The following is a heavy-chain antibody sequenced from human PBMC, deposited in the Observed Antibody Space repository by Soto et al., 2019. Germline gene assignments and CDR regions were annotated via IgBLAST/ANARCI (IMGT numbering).Heavy chain of an antibody. Sequence: EVQLLESGGGLVQPGGSLRVSCAASGFTFSSYAMSWVRQAPGKGLEWVSAISDSGSSTYYADPVKGRFTISRDNSKNTLYLQMNSLRAEDTAVYYCAKSVRAQVMDVWGQGTTVTVSS. CDR3: AKSVRAQVMDV. D-gene: IGHD3-10*02. CDR1: GFTFSSYA. CDR2: ISDSGSST. J-gene: IGHJ6*02. V-gene: IGHV3-23*01.